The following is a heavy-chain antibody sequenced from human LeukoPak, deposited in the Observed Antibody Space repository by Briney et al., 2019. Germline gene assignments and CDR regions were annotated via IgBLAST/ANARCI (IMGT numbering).Heavy chain of an antibody. CDR3: ARDVDIVATIGFDY. CDR2: ISYDGSNK. V-gene: IGHV3-30-3*01. CDR1: GFTFSSYA. Sequence: GGSLRLSCAASGFTFSSYAMHWVRQAPGKGLEGVAVISYDGSNKYYADSVKGRFTISRDNSKNTLYLQMNSLRAEDTAVYYCARDVDIVATIGFDYWGQGTLVTVSS. D-gene: IGHD5-12*01. J-gene: IGHJ4*02.